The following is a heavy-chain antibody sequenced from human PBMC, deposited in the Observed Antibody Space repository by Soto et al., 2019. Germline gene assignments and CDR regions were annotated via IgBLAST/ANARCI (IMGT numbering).Heavy chain of an antibody. CDR1: GFTFSSYW. V-gene: IGHV3-7*05. Sequence: GGSLRLSCAASGFTFSSYWMSWVRQAPGKGLEWVANIKQDGSEKYYVDSVKGRFTISRDNAKNSLYLQMNSLRAEDTAVYYCARDHLFYDSSGYSALDAFDIWGQGTMVTVSS. CDR2: IKQDGSEK. D-gene: IGHD3-22*01. J-gene: IGHJ3*02. CDR3: ARDHLFYDSSGYSALDAFDI.